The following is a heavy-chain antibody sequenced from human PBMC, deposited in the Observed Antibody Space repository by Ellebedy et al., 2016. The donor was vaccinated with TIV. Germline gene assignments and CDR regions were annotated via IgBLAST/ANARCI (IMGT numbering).Heavy chain of an antibody. J-gene: IGHJ4*02. CDR3: ASAARGSGAYESF. CDR2: INQGGSET. D-gene: IGHD5-12*01. CDR1: GFTFSRFR. V-gene: IGHV3-7*01. Sequence: PGGSLRLSCAASGFTFSRFRMAWVRQAPGKGLEWVATINQGGSETYYVDSVKGRFTITRDTSKNSLYLQMNSLRADDTALYYCASAARGSGAYESFWGQGTLVTVSS.